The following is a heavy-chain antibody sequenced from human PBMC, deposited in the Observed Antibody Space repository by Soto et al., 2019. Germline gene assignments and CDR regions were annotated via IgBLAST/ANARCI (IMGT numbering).Heavy chain of an antibody. J-gene: IGHJ4*02. Sequence: EVQLVESGGGLVQPGGSLRLSCAASGFTFSSYRMHWVRQAPGKALVWVSRINSDGSSTSYADSVKGRFTISRDNAKNTLYLQMNSLRAEDTAVYYCVRTSLVVAAATREDYWGQGTLVTVSS. CDR2: INSDGSST. CDR3: VRTSLVVAAATREDY. CDR1: GFTFSSYR. D-gene: IGHD2-15*01. V-gene: IGHV3-74*01.